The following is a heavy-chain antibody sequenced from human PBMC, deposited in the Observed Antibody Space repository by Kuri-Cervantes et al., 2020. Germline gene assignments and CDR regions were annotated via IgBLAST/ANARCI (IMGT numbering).Heavy chain of an antibody. D-gene: IGHD3-22*01. J-gene: IGHJ4*02. CDR1: GDTFINYS. CDR3: ARGSSRSRLLLREFSYYFDY. Sequence: SVKVSCKSSGDTFINYSITWVRQAPGQGLEWLGGITPFFDAPNYAQKFQGRVTITTDESTSTAYMELSSLRSEDTAVYYCARGSSRSRLLLREFSYYFDYWGQGTLVTVSS. V-gene: IGHV1-69*05. CDR2: ITPFFDAP.